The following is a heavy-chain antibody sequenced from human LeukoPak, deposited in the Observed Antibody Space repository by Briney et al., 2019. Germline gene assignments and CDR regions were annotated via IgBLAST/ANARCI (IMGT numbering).Heavy chain of an antibody. D-gene: IGHD6-13*01. CDR3: AKALEQETVIALDS. CDR1: GSTFSTYA. V-gene: IGHV3-23*01. Sequence: GGSLRLSCAVSGSTFSTYAMSWVRQAPGKGLEWVSAISGSGGSTYYADSVKGRFTISRDNSKNTLYLQMNSLRAEDTSIYFCAKALEQETVIALDSWGQGTLVTVSS. J-gene: IGHJ4*02. CDR2: ISGSGGST.